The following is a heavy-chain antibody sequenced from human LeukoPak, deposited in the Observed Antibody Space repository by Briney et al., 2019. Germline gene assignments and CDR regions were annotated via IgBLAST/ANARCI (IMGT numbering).Heavy chain of an antibody. CDR1: GYTLTELS. D-gene: IGHD3-10*01. CDR3: ARGPAGSPYYGMDV. Sequence: ASVKVSCKVSGYTLTELSMHWVRQAPGKGLEWMGGFDPEDGETIYAQKFQGRVTMTEDTSTDTAYMELSSLRSEDTAVYYCARGPAGSPYYGMDVWGQGTTVTVSS. V-gene: IGHV1-24*01. CDR2: FDPEDGET. J-gene: IGHJ6*02.